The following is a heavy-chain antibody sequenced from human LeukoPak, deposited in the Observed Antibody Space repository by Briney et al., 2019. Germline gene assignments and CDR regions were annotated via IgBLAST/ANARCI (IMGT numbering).Heavy chain of an antibody. CDR3: AKSVYYDGGGYFYTDY. Sequence: GGSLRLSCAASGFTFSNSAMSWVRQAPGKGLEWVSVINNGGDITDYADSVKGRFTISRDNSKNTLYLQMSSLTAEDTAVYYCAKSVYYDGGGYFYTDYWGQGTLVTVSS. CDR2: INNGGDIT. V-gene: IGHV3-23*01. CDR1: GFTFSNSA. D-gene: IGHD3-22*01. J-gene: IGHJ4*02.